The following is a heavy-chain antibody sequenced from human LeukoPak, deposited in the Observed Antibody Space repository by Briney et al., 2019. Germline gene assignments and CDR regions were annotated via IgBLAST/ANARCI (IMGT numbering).Heavy chain of an antibody. CDR2: IDPNSGNT. Sequence: ASVKVSCKASGYTFTAYYIHWVRQAPGQGLEWMGRIDPNSGNTIYAQKFQDRVTMTRDTSLSAAYMEISRLTYDDTAVYYCGRGIQSFDPWGQGTLVTVSS. CDR1: GYTFTAYY. CDR3: GRGIQSFDP. V-gene: IGHV1-2*06. J-gene: IGHJ5*02.